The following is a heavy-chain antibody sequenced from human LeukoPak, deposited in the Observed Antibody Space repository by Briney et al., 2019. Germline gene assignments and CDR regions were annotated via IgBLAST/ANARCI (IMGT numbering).Heavy chain of an antibody. D-gene: IGHD6-13*01. Sequence: ASVNVSCKAPGYTFTDHDFNWMRQASGQGLEWMGWMNPNSGATGYAQKFQGRVTMTRDTSISTAYMELSSLTSEDTAVYYCARDGRGAAAADDPLDLWGQGTTVTVSS. J-gene: IGHJ3*01. V-gene: IGHV1-8*01. CDR1: GYTFTDHD. CDR2: MNPNSGAT. CDR3: ARDGRGAAAADDPLDL.